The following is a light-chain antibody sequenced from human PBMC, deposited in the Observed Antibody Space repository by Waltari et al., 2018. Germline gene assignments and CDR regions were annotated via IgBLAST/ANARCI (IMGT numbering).Light chain of an antibody. CDR3: QQYGSSSWT. V-gene: IGKV3-20*01. J-gene: IGKJ1*01. CDR1: QSVSNSY. Sequence: EIVLTQSTGTLSLSPGERATISCRASQSVSNSYLAWYQQKPGQAPRLLIYGASSRATGIPDRFSGSGSGTDFTLTISRLEPEDFAVYYCQQYGSSSWTFGQGTKVEIK. CDR2: GAS.